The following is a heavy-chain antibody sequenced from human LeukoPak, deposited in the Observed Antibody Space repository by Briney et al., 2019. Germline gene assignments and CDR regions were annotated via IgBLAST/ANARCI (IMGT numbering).Heavy chain of an antibody. CDR1: GFTFSSYW. J-gene: IGHJ3*02. Sequence: GGSLRLSCAASGFTFSSYWMHWVRQAPGKGLVWGSRINRDGSSTSYADSVKGRCTISRDNAKNTLYLQMNSLRAEDTAVYYCARDTYGSDSSGLLSDAFDIWGQGTMVTVSS. V-gene: IGHV3-74*01. CDR3: ARDTYGSDSSGLLSDAFDI. CDR2: INRDGSST. D-gene: IGHD3-22*01.